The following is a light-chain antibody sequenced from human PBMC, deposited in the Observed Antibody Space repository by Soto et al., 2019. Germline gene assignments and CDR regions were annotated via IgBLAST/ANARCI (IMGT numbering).Light chain of an antibody. J-gene: IGLJ2*01. Sequence: QSVLTQPPSVSAAPGQRVTISCSGSSSNIGNNYVSWYQQFPGTAPKLLIYDNNKRPSGIPDRFSGSKSGTSATLGITGLQTGDEADYYCGTWDSSLSGGVFGGGTKVTVL. CDR3: GTWDSSLSGGV. V-gene: IGLV1-51*01. CDR2: DNN. CDR1: SSNIGNNY.